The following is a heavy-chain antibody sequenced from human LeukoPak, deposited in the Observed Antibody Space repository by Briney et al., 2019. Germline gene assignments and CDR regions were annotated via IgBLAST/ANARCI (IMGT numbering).Heavy chain of an antibody. Sequence: SETLSLTCSVSGYSISSAYYWGWIRQPPGKGLEWIGTIYHSGNTYYNPSLKSRVTISVDTSKNQFSLKLSSVTAADTAVYYCALMSYYYYNMDVWGKGTTVTISS. CDR3: ALMSYYYYNMDV. V-gene: IGHV4-38-2*02. CDR1: GYSISSAYY. D-gene: IGHD2-8*01. J-gene: IGHJ6*03. CDR2: IYHSGNT.